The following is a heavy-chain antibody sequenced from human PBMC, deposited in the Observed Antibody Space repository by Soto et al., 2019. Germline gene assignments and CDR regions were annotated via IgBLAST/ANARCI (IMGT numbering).Heavy chain of an antibody. V-gene: IGHV1-18*01. D-gene: IGHD3-9*01. CDR3: ARVAYSDILSDSFDI. Sequence: ASVKVSCKASGYTFTSYGISWVRQAPGQGLEWMGWISAYNGNTNYAQKLQGRVTISVDTSKNQFSLKLSSVTAADTAVYYCARVAYSDILSDSFDIWGQGTMVTVSS. J-gene: IGHJ3*02. CDR1: GYTFTSYG. CDR2: ISAYNGNT.